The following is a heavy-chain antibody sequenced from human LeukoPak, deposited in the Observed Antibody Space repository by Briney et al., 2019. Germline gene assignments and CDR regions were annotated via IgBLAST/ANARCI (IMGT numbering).Heavy chain of an antibody. J-gene: IGHJ5*02. CDR1: GGSFSGYY. CDR2: INHSGST. D-gene: IGHD2-15*01. V-gene: IGHV4-34*01. Sequence: SETLSLTCAVYGGSFSGYYWRWIRQPPGKGLEWIGEINHSGSTNYNPSLKSRVTISVDTSKNQFSLKLSSVTAADTAVYYCARGKDIVVVVAATGWFDPWGQGTLVTVSS. CDR3: ARGKDIVVVVAATGWFDP.